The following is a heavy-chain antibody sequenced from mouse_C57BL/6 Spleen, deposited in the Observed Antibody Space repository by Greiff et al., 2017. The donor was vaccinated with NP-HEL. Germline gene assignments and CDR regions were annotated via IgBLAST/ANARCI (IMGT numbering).Heavy chain of an antibody. CDR2: IDPEDGDT. D-gene: IGHD1-1*01. J-gene: IGHJ2*01. CDR1: GFNIKDYY. Sequence: DVQLQESGAELVRPGASVKLSCTASGFNIKDYYMHWVKQRPEQGLEWIGRIDPEDGDTEYAPKFQGKATMTADTSSNTAYLQLSSLTSEDTAVYYCIITTVVYFDYWGKGTTLTVSS. CDR3: IITTVVYFDY. V-gene: IGHV14-1*01.